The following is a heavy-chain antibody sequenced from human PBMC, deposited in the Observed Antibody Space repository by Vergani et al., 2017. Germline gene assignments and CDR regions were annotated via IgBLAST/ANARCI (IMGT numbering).Heavy chain of an antibody. CDR1: GFTFSSYW. CDR2: INSDGSST. CDR3: ARDQGYCSSTSCYSLSFDY. Sequence: EVQLVESGGGLVQPGGSLRLSCAASGFTFSSYWMHWVRQAPGKGLVWVSRINSDGSSTSYADSVKGRFTISRDNAKNTLYLQMNSLRAEDTAVYYCARDQGYCSSTSCYSLSFDYWGQGTLVTVSS. V-gene: IGHV3-74*01. D-gene: IGHD2-2*01. J-gene: IGHJ4*02.